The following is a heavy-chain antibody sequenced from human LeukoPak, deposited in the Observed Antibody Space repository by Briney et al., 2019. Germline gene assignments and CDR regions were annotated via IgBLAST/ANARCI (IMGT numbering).Heavy chain of an antibody. V-gene: IGHV3-74*01. CDR2: INSDGSST. Sequence: PGGSLRLSCAASGFTFSSYWMHWVRQAPGKGLVWVSRINSDGSSTSYADSVKGRFTISRDNAKNTLYLQMNSLRAEDTAVYYCAREIKVGATPYFDYWGQGTLVTVSS. D-gene: IGHD1-26*01. CDR1: GFTFSSYW. J-gene: IGHJ4*02. CDR3: AREIKVGATPYFDY.